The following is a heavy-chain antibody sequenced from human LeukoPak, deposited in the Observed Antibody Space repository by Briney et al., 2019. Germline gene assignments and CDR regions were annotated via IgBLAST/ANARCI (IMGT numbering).Heavy chain of an antibody. V-gene: IGHV4-39*01. J-gene: IGHJ5*02. CDR2: VYNNGVI. D-gene: IGHD3-10*01. CDR1: GGSISNSAYQ. CDR3: ARHLHYYGSGNSNWFDP. Sequence: PSETLSLTCTVSGGSISNSAYQWGWIRQPPGKGLEWIVFVYNNGVIYSGPSLKSRVAISADTSKNQFSLNLSSVTAADAGIYYCARHLHYYGSGNSNWFDPWGQGVLVSVSS.